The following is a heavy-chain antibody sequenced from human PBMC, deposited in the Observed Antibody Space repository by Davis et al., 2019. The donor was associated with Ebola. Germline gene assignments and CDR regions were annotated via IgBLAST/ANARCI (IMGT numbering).Heavy chain of an antibody. Sequence: GESLKISCAASGFTFDDYGMSWVRQAPGKGLEWVSGIDWNGVSTGYADSVKGRFTISRDNAKNSLYLQMNSLRAEDTALYYCARGSVVAAIRYGMDVWGQGTTVTVSS. CDR3: ARGSVVAAIRYGMDV. CDR1: GFTFDDYG. CDR2: IDWNGVST. V-gene: IGHV3-20*04. D-gene: IGHD2-15*01. J-gene: IGHJ6*02.